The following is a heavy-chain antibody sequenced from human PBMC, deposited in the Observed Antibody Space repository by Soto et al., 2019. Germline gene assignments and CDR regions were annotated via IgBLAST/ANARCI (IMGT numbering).Heavy chain of an antibody. CDR3: AREIMPLTNDWYFDL. V-gene: IGHV4-30-4*01. J-gene: IGHJ2*01. CDR1: GGSISGGVHS. D-gene: IGHD2-8*01. CDR2: IFDSGST. Sequence: QVQLQESGPGLVKPSETLSLTCTVSGGSISGGVHSWSWIRQPPGKGLGWIGHIFDSGSTYYNPSLKSRLTISVDTSKNQFSLRLSTVTAADTAVYYCAREIMPLTNDWYFDLRGRGTLVTVSS.